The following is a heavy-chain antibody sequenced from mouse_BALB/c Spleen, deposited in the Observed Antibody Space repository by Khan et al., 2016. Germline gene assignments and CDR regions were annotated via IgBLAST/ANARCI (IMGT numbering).Heavy chain of an antibody. V-gene: IGHV5-6*01. J-gene: IGHJ2*01. CDR3: ARLRIYDGYYYFDY. CDR1: GFTFSSYG. D-gene: IGHD2-3*01. CDR2: ISSGGSYT. Sequence: EVELVESGGDLVKPGGSLKLSCAASGFTFSSYGMSWVRQTPDKRLEWVATISSGGSYTYYPDSVKGRFTISRDNAKNTLYLQMSSLKSEDTAMXYCARLRIYDGYYYFDYWGQGTTLTVSS.